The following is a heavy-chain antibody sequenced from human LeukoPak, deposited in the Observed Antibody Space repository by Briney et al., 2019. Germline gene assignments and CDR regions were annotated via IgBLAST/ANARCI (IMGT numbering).Heavy chain of an antibody. V-gene: IGHV3-30*03. Sequence: GGSLRLSCAASGFTFSSYGMHWVRQAPGKGLEWVAVISYDGSNKYYADSVKGRFTISRDNSKNTLYLQMNSLRAEDTAVYYCARSGSGWYRPFDYWGQGTLVTASS. D-gene: IGHD6-19*01. CDR1: GFTFSSYG. CDR3: ARSGSGWYRPFDY. CDR2: ISYDGSNK. J-gene: IGHJ4*02.